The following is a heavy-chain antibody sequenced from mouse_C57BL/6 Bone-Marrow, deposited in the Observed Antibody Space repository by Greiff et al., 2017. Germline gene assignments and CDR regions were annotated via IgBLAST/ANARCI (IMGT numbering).Heavy chain of an antibody. J-gene: IGHJ1*03. CDR2: IYPSDSET. V-gene: IGHV1-61*01. CDR3: LIYYDYVDWYFDV. D-gene: IGHD2-4*01. CDR1: GYTFTSYW. Sequence: VQLQQPGAELVRPGSSVKLSCKASGYTFTSYWMDWVKQRPGQGLEWIGNIYPSDSETHYNQKFKDKATLTLDKSSSTAYMQLSSLTSEDSAVYYCLIYYDYVDWYFDVWGTGTTVTVSS.